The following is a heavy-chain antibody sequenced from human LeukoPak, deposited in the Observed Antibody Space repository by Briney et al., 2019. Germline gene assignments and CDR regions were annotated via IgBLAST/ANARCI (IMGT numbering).Heavy chain of an antibody. CDR2: IYYSGST. Sequence: PSETLSLTCTVSGGSISSSSYYWGWIRQPPGKGLEWIGSIYYSGSTYSNPSLKSRVTISVDTSKNQFSLKLSSVTAADTAVYYCARHGRWELRYYFDYWGQRTLVTVSS. CDR1: GGSISSSSYY. J-gene: IGHJ4*02. CDR3: ARHGRWELRYYFDY. V-gene: IGHV4-39*01. D-gene: IGHD1-26*01.